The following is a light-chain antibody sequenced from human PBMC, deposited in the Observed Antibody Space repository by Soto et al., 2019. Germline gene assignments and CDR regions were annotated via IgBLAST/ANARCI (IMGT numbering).Light chain of an antibody. Sequence: QSALTQPPSASGSPGQSVTISCTGTSSDVGGYNYVSWYQQHPGKAPKLMIYEVSKRPSGVPDRFSGSKSGNTASLTVSGLQAEDEADYYCSPYTSSRTFVFGTGTKVTVL. CDR3: SPYTSSRTFV. J-gene: IGLJ1*01. V-gene: IGLV2-8*01. CDR2: EVS. CDR1: SSDVGGYNY.